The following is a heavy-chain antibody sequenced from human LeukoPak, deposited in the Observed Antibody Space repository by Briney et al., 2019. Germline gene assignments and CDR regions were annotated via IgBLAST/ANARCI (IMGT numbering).Heavy chain of an antibody. CDR2: IYSGGST. V-gene: IGHV3-53*01. D-gene: IGHD3-22*01. CDR3: ARGDSSGYYSSFDY. CDR1: GFTVSSNY. Sequence: GGSLRLSCAASGFTVSSNYMSWVRQAPGKGLEWVSVIYSGGSTYYAGSVKGRFTISRDNSKNTLYLQMNSLRAEDTAVYYCARGDSSGYYSSFDYWGQGTLVTVSS. J-gene: IGHJ4*02.